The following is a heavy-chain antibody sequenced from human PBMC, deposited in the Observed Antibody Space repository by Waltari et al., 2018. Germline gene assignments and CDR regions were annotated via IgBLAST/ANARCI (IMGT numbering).Heavy chain of an antibody. CDR3: AKQVGQWLSDFDLDV. V-gene: IGHV3-23*01. CDR2: MRGSDNSK. CDR1: GFTFSSYA. J-gene: IGHJ6*02. Sequence: EVQLLESGGGLVQPGGSLRLSCATSGFTFSSYAMAWVRQAPGRGLEWVSGMRGSDNSKYYAESVKDRFTISRDNSKNTMYLQMNSLRDEDTAIYYCAKQVGQWLSDFDLDVWGRGTAVTVSS. D-gene: IGHD6-19*01.